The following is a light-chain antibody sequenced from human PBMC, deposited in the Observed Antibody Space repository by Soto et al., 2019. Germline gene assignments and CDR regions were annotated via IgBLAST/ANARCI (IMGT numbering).Light chain of an antibody. V-gene: IGKV3-11*01. J-gene: IGKJ1*01. CDR3: QQRHMWPIT. Sequence: ETVMTQSPATLSVSAGERATLSCRASQSFRGLLAWYQQKPGXXPRLLIYDAYNRATGIPPRFSGSXSGTXFTLTISSLEPEDSAVYYCQQRHMWPITFGQGTKVDIK. CDR1: QSFRGL. CDR2: DAY.